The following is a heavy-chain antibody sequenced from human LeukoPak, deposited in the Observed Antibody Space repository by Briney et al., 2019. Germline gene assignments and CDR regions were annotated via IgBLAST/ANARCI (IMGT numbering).Heavy chain of an antibody. CDR2: INTDGTSP. CDR1: GFTFSGYW. V-gene: IGHV3-74*01. Sequence: PGGSLRLSCAASGFTFSGYWMHWVRQAPGKGLEWVSCINTDGTSPTYADSAKGRFTISRDNSKNTLYLQMNSLRAEDTAVYYCARGDTAMASHFDFWGQGTLVTVSS. CDR3: ARGDTAMASHFDF. J-gene: IGHJ4*02. D-gene: IGHD5-18*01.